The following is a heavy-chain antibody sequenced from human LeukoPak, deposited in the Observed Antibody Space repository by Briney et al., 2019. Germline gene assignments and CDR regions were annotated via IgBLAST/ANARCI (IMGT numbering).Heavy chain of an antibody. J-gene: IGHJ4*02. CDR3: ARVRYYGSGTYFFDY. Sequence: PGGSLRLSCAASGXTVSSNYMSWVRQAPGKGLEWVSVIYSDGSTYYMDSVKGRFTISRDNSKNKLYLQMNSLRAEDTAVYFCARVRYYGSGTYFFDYWGQGTLVTVSS. V-gene: IGHV3-53*01. CDR1: GXTVSSNY. D-gene: IGHD3-10*01. CDR2: IYSDGST.